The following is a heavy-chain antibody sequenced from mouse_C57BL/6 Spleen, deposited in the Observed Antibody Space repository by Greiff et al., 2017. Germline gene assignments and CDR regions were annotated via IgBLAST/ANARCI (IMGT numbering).Heavy chain of an antibody. D-gene: IGHD1-2*01. CDR1: GFTFSDYG. CDR3: ARPRAYGVFDY. CDR2: ISSGSSTI. Sequence: DVKLVESGGGLVKPGGSLKLSCAASGFTFSDYGMHWVRQAPEKGLEWVAYISSGSSTIYYADTVKGRFTISRDNAKNTLFLQMTSLRSEDTAMYYCARPRAYGVFDYWGQGTTLTVSS. J-gene: IGHJ2*01. V-gene: IGHV5-17*01.